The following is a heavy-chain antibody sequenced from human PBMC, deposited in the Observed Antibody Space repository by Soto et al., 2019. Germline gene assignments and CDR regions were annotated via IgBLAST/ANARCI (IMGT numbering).Heavy chain of an antibody. CDR2: IYSSDIT. D-gene: IGHD3-16*01. CDR1: GGSISSGDYF. V-gene: IGHV4-30-4*01. Sequence: SETLSLTCAVSGGSISSGDYFWSWIRQAPGKGLEWIGYIYSSDITYYIPSLQSRLTMSLDTSNNQFSLNLRSVTAADTAVYYCVADRSRGGRRYYFDYRGQAARVTVAS. J-gene: IGHJ4*02. CDR3: VADRSRGGRRYYFDY.